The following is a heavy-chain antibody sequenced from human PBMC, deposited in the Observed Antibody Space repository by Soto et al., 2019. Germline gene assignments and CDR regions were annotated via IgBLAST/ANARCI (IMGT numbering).Heavy chain of an antibody. J-gene: IGHJ3*02. CDR1: GYSVSSSDYY. V-gene: IGHV4-39*01. Sequence: PSETLSLTCSVSGYSVSSSDYYWAWIRQPPGKGLEWIGSMLYSGLTYYNPSLKSRVTLSVDTSKNQFSLKLSSVTAADTAVYYCARGVGSDGDAFDIWGQGTMVTVSS. CDR2: MLYSGLT. CDR3: ARGVGSDGDAFDI. D-gene: IGHD2-21*02.